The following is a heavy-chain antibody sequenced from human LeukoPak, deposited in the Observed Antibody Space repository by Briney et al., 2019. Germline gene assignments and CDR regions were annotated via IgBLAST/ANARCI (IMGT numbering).Heavy chain of an antibody. CDR1: GFTFSSYA. Sequence: GGSLRLSCAASGFTFSSYAMHWVRQAPGKGLEWVAVISYDGSNKYYADSVKGRFTISRDNSKNTLYLQMNSLRAEDTAVYYCARDSAVADHDYWGQGTLVTVSS. D-gene: IGHD6-19*01. CDR2: ISYDGSNK. J-gene: IGHJ4*02. V-gene: IGHV3-30-3*01. CDR3: ARDSAVADHDY.